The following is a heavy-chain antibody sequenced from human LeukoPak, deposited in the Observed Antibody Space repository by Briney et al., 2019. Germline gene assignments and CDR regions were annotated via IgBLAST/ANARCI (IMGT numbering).Heavy chain of an antibody. D-gene: IGHD4-17*01. CDR3: ARVRVPRTTVTIEPGTYYFDY. Sequence: SETLSLTCAVSGGSISSNSYYWGWIRQPPGKGLEWIGSIYYSGSTYYNPSLKSRVTISVDTSKNQFSLKLSSVTAADTAVYYCARVRVPRTTVTIEPGTYYFDYWGQGTLVTVSS. V-gene: IGHV4-39*07. CDR1: GGSISSNSYY. J-gene: IGHJ4*02. CDR2: IYYSGST.